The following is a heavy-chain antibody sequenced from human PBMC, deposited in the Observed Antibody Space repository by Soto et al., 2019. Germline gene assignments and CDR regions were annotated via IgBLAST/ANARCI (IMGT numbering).Heavy chain of an antibody. CDR2: ISAYNGNT. V-gene: IGHV1-18*01. CDR1: GYTFTSYG. D-gene: IGHD4-17*01. Sequence: ASVKVSCKASGYTFTSYGISWVRQAPGQGLEWMGWISAYNGNTNYAQKLQGRVTTTTDTSTSTAYMELRSLRSDDTAVYYCARVSDYGDPDYYYGMDVWGQGTTVTVSS. CDR3: ARVSDYGDPDYYYGMDV. J-gene: IGHJ6*02.